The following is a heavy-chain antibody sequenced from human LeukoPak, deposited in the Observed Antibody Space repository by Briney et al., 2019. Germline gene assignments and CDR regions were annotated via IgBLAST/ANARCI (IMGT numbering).Heavy chain of an antibody. J-gene: IGHJ4*02. V-gene: IGHV3-30*18. CDR3: AKVRWGSDNALDS. D-gene: IGHD3-16*01. CDR2: ISHDGSNK. CDR1: GFPFSDYG. Sequence: PGTSLRLSCAASGFPFSDYGMYWVRQAPGKGLEWLAVISHDGSNKYYADSVKGRITISRDNSMNTLYLQMNSLRAEDTAVYYCAKVRWGSDNALDSWGQGTPVTGSS.